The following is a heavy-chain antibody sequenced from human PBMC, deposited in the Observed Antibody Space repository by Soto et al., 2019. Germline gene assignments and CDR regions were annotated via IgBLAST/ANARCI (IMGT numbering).Heavy chain of an antibody. D-gene: IGHD3-10*01. CDR1: GYTFTSYG. CDR3: AARITMVRGAEFYYYYGMDV. CDR2: ISAYNGNT. Sequence: QVQLVQSGAEVKKPGASVKVSCKASGYTFTSYGISWVRQAPGQGLEWMGWISAYNGNTNYAQKLQGRVTMTTDTSTSTAYMELRSLRSDGTAVYYCAARITMVRGAEFYYYYGMDVWGQGTTVTVSS. J-gene: IGHJ6*02. V-gene: IGHV1-18*01.